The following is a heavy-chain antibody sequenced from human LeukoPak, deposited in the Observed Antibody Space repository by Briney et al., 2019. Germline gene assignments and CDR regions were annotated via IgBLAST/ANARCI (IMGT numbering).Heavy chain of an antibody. CDR3: APDSTTYP. CDR2: VNPQNGDT. CDR1: GYSFTAPY. J-gene: IGHJ3*01. V-gene: IGHV1-2*02. D-gene: IGHD2-2*01. Sequence: ASVKVSCKASGYSFTAPYMHWVRQAPGQGLEWMGWVNPQNGDTQYAQKFQGRVTMTRDTSINTVYMEMTSLRSDDTAVYYCAPDSTTYPWGQGTMVTVSS.